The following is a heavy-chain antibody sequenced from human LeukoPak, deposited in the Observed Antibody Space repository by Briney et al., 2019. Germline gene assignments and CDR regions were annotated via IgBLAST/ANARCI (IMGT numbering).Heavy chain of an antibody. CDR3: ARDLHYYVAMDV. CDR2: IGSDNKP. CDR1: GFTFTAYA. D-gene: IGHD3-10*02. Sequence: GGSLRLSCEPSGFTFTAYAMTWVRHAPGKGLEWVSSIGSDNKPHYSKSAKGRFAFSRANSMTMPFLNLKSPAAEDRTRYYFARDLHYYVAMDVWGQGTKVTVSS. V-gene: IGHV3-23*01. J-gene: IGHJ6*02.